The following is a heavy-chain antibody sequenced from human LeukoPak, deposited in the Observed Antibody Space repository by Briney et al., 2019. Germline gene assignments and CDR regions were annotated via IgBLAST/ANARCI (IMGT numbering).Heavy chain of an antibody. V-gene: IGHV4-61*02. D-gene: IGHD3-10*01. CDR3: ARGRGVPQNWFDP. J-gene: IGHJ5*02. CDR1: GGSISSGSYY. Sequence: SQTLSLTCTVSGGSISSGSYYWSWIRQPAGKGLEWIGRIYTSGSTNYNPSLKSRVTISVDTSKNQFSLKLGSVTAADTAVYYCARGRGVPQNWFDPWGQGTLVTVSS. CDR2: IYTSGST.